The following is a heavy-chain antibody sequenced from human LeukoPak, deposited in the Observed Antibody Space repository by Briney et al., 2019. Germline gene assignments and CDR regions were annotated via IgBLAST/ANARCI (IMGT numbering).Heavy chain of an antibody. CDR2: IYSGGTT. CDR3: AAKNTWTYGMDV. D-gene: IGHD1/OR15-1a*01. Sequence: GGSLRLSCAASGFTFSSYGMTWVRQAPGKGLEWVSVIYSGGTTYYADSVKGRFTISRDNSKNTLYLQMNSLRAEDAAVYYCAAKNTWTYGMDVWGQGTTVTVSS. CDR1: GFTFSSYG. J-gene: IGHJ6*02. V-gene: IGHV3-66*01.